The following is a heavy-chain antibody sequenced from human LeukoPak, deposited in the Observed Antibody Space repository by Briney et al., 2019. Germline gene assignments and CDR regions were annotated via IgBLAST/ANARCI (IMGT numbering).Heavy chain of an antibody. J-gene: IGHJ6*02. D-gene: IGHD6-13*01. CDR1: GYTFTSYA. V-gene: IGHV1-3*01. CDR2: INAGNGNT. CDR3: ARGGPNPRTQLGPFPGMDV. Sequence: ASVKVSCKASGYTFTSYAMHWVRQAPGQRLEWMGWINAGNGNTKYSQKFQGWVTMTRDTSISTAYMELSRLRSDDTAVYYCARGGPNPRTQLGPFPGMDVWGQGTTVTVSS.